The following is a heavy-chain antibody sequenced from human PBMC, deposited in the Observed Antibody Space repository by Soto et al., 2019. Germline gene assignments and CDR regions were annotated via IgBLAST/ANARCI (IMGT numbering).Heavy chain of an antibody. CDR2: ISGSGGST. V-gene: IGHV3-23*01. CDR3: AKDLDPGDYVDEAFDI. CDR1: GFTFSSYA. Sequence: EVQLLESGGGLVQPGGSLRLSCAASGFTFSSYAMSWVRQAPGKGLEWVSAISGSGGSTYYADSVKGRFTISRDNSKNTLYLQMHSLRAEDTAVYYCAKDLDPGDYVDEAFDIWGQGTMGTVSS. J-gene: IGHJ3*02. D-gene: IGHD4-17*01.